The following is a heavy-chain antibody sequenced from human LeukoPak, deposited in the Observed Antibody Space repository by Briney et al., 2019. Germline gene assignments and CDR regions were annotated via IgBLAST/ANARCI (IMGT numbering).Heavy chain of an antibody. CDR1: GYTFTSYG. CDR3: ARQWSPLYYFDY. Sequence: ASVKVSCKASGYTFTSYGISWVRQAPGQGLEWMGWISAYNGNTNYAQKPQGRVTMTTDTSTSTAYMELRSLRSDDTAVYYCARQWSPLYYFDYWGQGTLVTVSS. CDR2: ISAYNGNT. J-gene: IGHJ4*02. D-gene: IGHD2-8*01. V-gene: IGHV1-18*01.